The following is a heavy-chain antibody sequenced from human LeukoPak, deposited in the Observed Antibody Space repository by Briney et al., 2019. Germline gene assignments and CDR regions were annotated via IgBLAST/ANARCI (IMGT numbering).Heavy chain of an antibody. CDR2: IYYSGST. V-gene: IGHV4-31*03. D-gene: IGHD6-13*01. Sequence: SETLSPTCTVSGGSISSGGYYWSWIRQHPGKGLEWIGYIYYSGSTYYNPSLKSRVTISVDTSKNQFSLKLSSVTAADTAVYYCARVSGSSSWYDKKNWFDPWGQGTLVTVSS. J-gene: IGHJ5*02. CDR1: GGSISSGGYY. CDR3: ARVSGSSSWYDKKNWFDP.